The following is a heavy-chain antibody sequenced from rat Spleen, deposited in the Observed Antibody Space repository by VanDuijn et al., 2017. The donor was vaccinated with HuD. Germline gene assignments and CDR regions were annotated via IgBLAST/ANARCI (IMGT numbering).Heavy chain of an antibody. Sequence: EVQLVESGGDLVQPGRSLKLSCAASGFTFSDYYMAWVRQAPTKGLEWVASITNTGGNTHYPESVKGRFTVSRDNAKSTLYLQMNSLRSEDTATYYCTRENYYTGDYWGQGVMVTVSS. CDR2: ITNTGGNT. J-gene: IGHJ2*01. D-gene: IGHD1-6*01. CDR3: TRENYYTGDY. CDR1: GFTFSDYY. V-gene: IGHV5-20*01.